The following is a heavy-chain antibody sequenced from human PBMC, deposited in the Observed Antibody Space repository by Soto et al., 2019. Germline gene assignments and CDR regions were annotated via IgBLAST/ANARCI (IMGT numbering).Heavy chain of an antibody. CDR2: INAGNGET. CDR3: ARDLLSSIDY. V-gene: IGHV1-3*01. J-gene: IGHJ4*02. CDR1: GYTFTSYA. Sequence: QVQLVQSGAEVKKPGASVRVSCKAYGYTFTSYAMHWVRQAPGQSLEWMGWINAGNGETKYSQKFQGRVTISRDTSANTVDMELSSLRSEDTAVYYCARDLLSSIDYWGQGTLVTVSS.